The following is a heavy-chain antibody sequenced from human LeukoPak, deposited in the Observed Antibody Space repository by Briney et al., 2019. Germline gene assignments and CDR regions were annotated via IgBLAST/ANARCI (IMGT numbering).Heavy chain of an antibody. D-gene: IGHD6-19*01. CDR2: IYYSGST. CDR3: AREAVAGGGVDY. J-gene: IGHJ4*02. Sequence: SETLSLTCTVSGGSISSYYWSWIRQPPGKGLEWIGYIYYSGSTYYNPSLKSRVTISVDTSKNQFSLKLSSVTAADTAVYYCAREAVAGGGVDYWGQGTLVTVSS. CDR1: GGSISSYY. V-gene: IGHV4-30-4*01.